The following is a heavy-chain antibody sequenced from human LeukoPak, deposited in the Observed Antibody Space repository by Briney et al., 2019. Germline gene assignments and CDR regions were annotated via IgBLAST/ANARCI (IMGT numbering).Heavy chain of an antibody. CDR2: IYYSGST. V-gene: IGHV4-59*01. CDR3: AREGGYSSGWPFDY. J-gene: IGHJ4*02. D-gene: IGHD6-19*01. CDR1: GGSISSYY. Sequence: SETLSLTCTVSGGSISSYYWSWLRQPPGKGLEWSGCIYYSGSTNYNPSLKSRVTTSVDTSKNQFSLKLSSVTAADTAVYYCAREGGYSSGWPFDYWGQGTLVTVSS.